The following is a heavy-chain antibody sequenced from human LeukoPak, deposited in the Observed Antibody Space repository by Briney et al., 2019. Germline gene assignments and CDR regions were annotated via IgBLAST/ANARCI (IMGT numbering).Heavy chain of an antibody. CDR1: GYSIGSGYY. D-gene: IGHD3-10*01. J-gene: IGHJ4*02. Sequence: SETLSLTCNVSGYSIGSGYYWGWIRQPPGKGLEWIGSIYHSGSTYYNSSLKNRVTISLDTSKNQFSLKLSSVTAADTAVYYCARHGVGRGGDFDYWGQGTLVTVSS. CDR3: ARHGVGRGGDFDY. CDR2: IYHSGST. V-gene: IGHV4-38-2*02.